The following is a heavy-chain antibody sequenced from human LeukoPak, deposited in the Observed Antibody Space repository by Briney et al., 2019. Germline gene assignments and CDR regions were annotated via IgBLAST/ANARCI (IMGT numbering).Heavy chain of an antibody. D-gene: IGHD3-3*01. CDR2: ISGSGGST. CDR3: AKKGVLRFYPVGECFFDY. J-gene: IGHJ4*02. V-gene: IGHV3-23*01. CDR1: GFTFSSYW. Sequence: PGGSLRLSCAASGFTFSSYWMSWVRQAPGKGLEWVSAISGSGGSTYYADSVKGRFTISRDNSKNTLYLQMNSLRAEDTAVYYCAKKGVLRFYPVGECFFDYWGQGTLVTVSS.